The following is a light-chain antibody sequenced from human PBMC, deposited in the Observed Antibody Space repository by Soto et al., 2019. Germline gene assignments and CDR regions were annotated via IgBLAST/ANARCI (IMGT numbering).Light chain of an antibody. V-gene: IGLV1-51*01. Sequence: QSVLTQPPSVSAAPGQRVTISCSGSSSNIGSNLVSWYQQLPGTAPKVLIYDNNKRPSGIPDRFSGSKSGTSATLGITGLQTGDEADYYCGTWDSSLSVRLFGGGTQLTVL. CDR3: GTWDSSLSVRL. CDR2: DNN. CDR1: SSNIGSNL. J-gene: IGLJ2*01.